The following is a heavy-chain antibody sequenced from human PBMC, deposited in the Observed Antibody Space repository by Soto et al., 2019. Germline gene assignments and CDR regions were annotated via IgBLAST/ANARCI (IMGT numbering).Heavy chain of an antibody. V-gene: IGHV3-33*01. CDR3: ARDLSSSSWYEPASCFDY. CDR2: IWYDGSNK. Sequence: QVQLVESGGGVVQPGRSLRLSCAASGFTFSSYGMHWVRQAPGKGLEWVAVIWYDGSNKYYADSVKGRFTISRDNSKNTRYLQMNSLRAEDTAVYYCARDLSSSSWYEPASCFDYWGQGTLVTVSS. CDR1: GFTFSSYG. J-gene: IGHJ4*02. D-gene: IGHD6-13*01.